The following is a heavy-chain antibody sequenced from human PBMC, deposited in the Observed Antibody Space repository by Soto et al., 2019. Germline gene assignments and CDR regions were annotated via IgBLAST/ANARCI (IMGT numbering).Heavy chain of an antibody. Sequence: SETLPLTYTISGGSITNYYRSCIRQPPRKGLEWIGYVHYRGSTKYNPSLEIRVTISADMSKNQFSLRVTSVTAADAAVYYCAKYRRSDADGYTLDFWGQAILVT. J-gene: IGHJ4*02. CDR2: VHYRGST. D-gene: IGHD5-12*01. CDR1: GGSITNYY. V-gene: IGHV4-59*01. CDR3: AKYRRSDADGYTLDF.